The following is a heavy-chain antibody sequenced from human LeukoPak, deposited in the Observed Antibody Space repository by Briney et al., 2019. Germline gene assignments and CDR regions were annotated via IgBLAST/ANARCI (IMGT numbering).Heavy chain of an antibody. CDR2: IKQDGSEK. CDR3: ARDGELEMATIRGPYYFDY. J-gene: IGHJ4*02. V-gene: IGHV3-7*01. Sequence: GGSLRLSCAASGFTFSSYWMSWVRQAPGKGLEWVANIKQDGSEKYYVDPVKGRFTISRDNAKNSLYLQMNSLRAEDTAVYYCARDGELEMATIRGPYYFDYWGQGTLVTVSS. CDR1: GFTFSSYW. D-gene: IGHD5-24*01.